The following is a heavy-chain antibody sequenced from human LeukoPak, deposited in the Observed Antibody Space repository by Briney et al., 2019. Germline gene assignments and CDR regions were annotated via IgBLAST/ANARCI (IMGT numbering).Heavy chain of an antibody. V-gene: IGHV1-69*04. J-gene: IGHJ6*03. CDR2: IIPILGIA. CDR1: GGTFSSYA. D-gene: IGHD3-3*01. CDR3: ARGGYYDFWSGYYTPYYYYYMDV. Sequence: SVKVSCKASGGTFSSYAISWVRQAPGQGLEWMGRIIPILGIANYAQKFQGRVTNTADKSTSTAYMELSSLRSEDTAVYYCARGGYYDFWSGYYTPYYYYYMDVWGKGTTVTVSS.